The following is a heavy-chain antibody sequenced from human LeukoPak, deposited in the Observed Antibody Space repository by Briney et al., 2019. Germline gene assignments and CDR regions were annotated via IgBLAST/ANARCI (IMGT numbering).Heavy chain of an antibody. Sequence: ASVKVSCKASGYTFTGYYMHWVRQAPGQGLEWMGWINPNSGGTNYAQKFQGRVTMTRDTSISTAYMELSRLRAEDTAVYYCARDRWRGLITPFYYYYMDVWGKGTTVTVSS. CDR2: INPNSGGT. CDR3: ARDRWRGLITPFYYYYMDV. J-gene: IGHJ6*03. CDR1: GYTFTGYY. D-gene: IGHD5-24*01. V-gene: IGHV1-2*02.